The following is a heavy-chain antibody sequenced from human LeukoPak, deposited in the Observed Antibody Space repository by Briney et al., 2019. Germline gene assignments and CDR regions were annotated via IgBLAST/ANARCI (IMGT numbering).Heavy chain of an antibody. CDR2: ISYDGSNK. Sequence: GRSLRLSCAASGFTFSSYAMHWVRQAPGKGLEWVAVISYDGSNKYYADSVKGRFTISRDNSKNTLYLQMNSLRAEDTAVYYCASDRGVEVDYWGQGTLVTVSS. V-gene: IGHV3-30*04. CDR1: GFTFSSYA. CDR3: ASDRGVEVDY. J-gene: IGHJ4*02.